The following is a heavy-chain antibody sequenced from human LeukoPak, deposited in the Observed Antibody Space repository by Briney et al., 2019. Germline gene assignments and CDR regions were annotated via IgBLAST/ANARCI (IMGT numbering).Heavy chain of an antibody. Sequence: GGSLRLSCAASGFTFSSYAMSWVRQAPGKGLEWVSAISGSGGSTYYADSVKGRFTISRDNSKNTLYLQTNSLRAEDTAVYYCATDTLTYDILTGYYYGMDVWGQGTTVTVSS. CDR3: ATDTLTYDILTGYYYGMDV. CDR2: ISGSGGST. J-gene: IGHJ6*02. V-gene: IGHV3-23*01. D-gene: IGHD3-9*01. CDR1: GFTFSSYA.